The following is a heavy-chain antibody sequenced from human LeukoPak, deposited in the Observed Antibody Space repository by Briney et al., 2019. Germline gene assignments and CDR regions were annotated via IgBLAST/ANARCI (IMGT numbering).Heavy chain of an antibody. CDR3: ARLAADSSDIDY. D-gene: IGHD3-10*01. Sequence: PSETLSLTCTVSGGSISSYYWSWIRQPPGKGLEWIGYIYYSGSTNYNPSLKSRVTISVDTSKNQFSLKLSSVTAADTAVYYCARLAADSSDIDYWGQGTLVTVSS. CDR2: IYYSGST. J-gene: IGHJ4*02. V-gene: IGHV4-59*01. CDR1: GGSISSYY.